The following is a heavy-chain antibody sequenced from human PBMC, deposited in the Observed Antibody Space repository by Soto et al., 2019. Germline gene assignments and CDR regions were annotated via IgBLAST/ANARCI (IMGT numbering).Heavy chain of an antibody. CDR2: IYSGGST. V-gene: IGHV3-53*01. CDR3: ARVGTGTLYYYGMDV. D-gene: IGHD1-1*01. Sequence: GESLKISCAASGFTVSSNYMSWVRQAPGKGLEWVSVIYSGGSTYYADSVKGRFTISRDNSKNTLYLQMNSLRAEDTAVYYCARVGTGTLYYYGMDVWGQGTTVTVSS. J-gene: IGHJ6*02. CDR1: GFTVSSNY.